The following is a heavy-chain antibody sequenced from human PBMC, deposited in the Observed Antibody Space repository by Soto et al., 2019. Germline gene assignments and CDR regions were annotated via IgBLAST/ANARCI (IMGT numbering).Heavy chain of an antibody. J-gene: IGHJ3*02. CDR3: ARDHSGSYPDAFDI. V-gene: IGHV3-7*03. Sequence: PGGPLRLSCAASGFTFSSYWMSWVRQAPGKGLEWVANIKQDGSEKYYVDSVKGRFTISRDNAKNSLYLQMNSLRAEDTAVYYCARDHSGSYPDAFDIWGQGTMVTVSS. D-gene: IGHD1-26*01. CDR2: IKQDGSEK. CDR1: GFTFSSYW.